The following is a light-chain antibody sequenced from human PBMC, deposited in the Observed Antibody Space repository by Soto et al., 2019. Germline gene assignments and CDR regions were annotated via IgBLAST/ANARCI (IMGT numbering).Light chain of an antibody. CDR1: QSISVW. J-gene: IGKJ1*01. CDR2: KAS. CDR3: QQYNSYSPK. V-gene: IGKV1-5*03. Sequence: DIVMTQSPDSLSASVGDRVTITCRASQSISVWLALYQQKAGKAPNLLIYKASRLESGVPSRFSGSGSETEFTLTISGLQPGDSATYYCQQYNSYSPKFGQGTKVDIK.